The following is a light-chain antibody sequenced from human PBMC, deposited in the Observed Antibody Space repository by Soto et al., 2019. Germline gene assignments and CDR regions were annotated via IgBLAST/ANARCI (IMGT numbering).Light chain of an antibody. J-gene: IGLJ1*01. Sequence: QSVLTQPPSVSGAPGQRVTISCTGSSSNIGAGYDVHWYQQLPGTAPKLLIYGNSNRPSGVPDRFSGSKSGTSASLAITGLQAEDEADYYCQSYDSSLSGPSVFATGTKVTVL. CDR1: SSNIGAGYD. CDR3: QSYDSSLSGPSV. CDR2: GNS. V-gene: IGLV1-40*01.